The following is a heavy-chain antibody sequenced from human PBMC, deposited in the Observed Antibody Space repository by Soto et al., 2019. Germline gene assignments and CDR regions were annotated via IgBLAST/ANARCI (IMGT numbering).Heavy chain of an antibody. CDR1: GGSISSYY. CDR2: IYYSGST. V-gene: IGHV4-59*01. D-gene: IGHD3-3*01. J-gene: IGHJ5*02. CDR3: ARGVSRFLEWLFWFDP. Sequence: VQLQESGPGLVKPSETLSLTCTVSGGSISSYYWSWIRKPPGKGLEWIGYIYYSGSTNYNPSLKSRVTISVDTSKNQFSLKLSSVTAADTAVYYCARGVSRFLEWLFWFDPWGQGTLVTVSS.